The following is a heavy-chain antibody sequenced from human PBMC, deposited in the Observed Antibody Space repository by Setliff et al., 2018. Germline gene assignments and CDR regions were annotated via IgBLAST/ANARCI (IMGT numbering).Heavy chain of an antibody. J-gene: IGHJ4*02. CDR3: ANHNPARWAVYTTPIDS. D-gene: IGHD6-19*01. V-gene: IGHV3-33*07. CDR1: GFTFRKHA. CDR2: IWDDGVKK. Sequence: GGSLRLSCTASGFTFRKHALAWVRQAPGKGLEWVAVIWDDGVKKYHADSVKGRFTISRDNSKNTLYLQMNSLRPEDTAVYYCANHNPARWAVYTTPIDSWGQGTLVTVSS.